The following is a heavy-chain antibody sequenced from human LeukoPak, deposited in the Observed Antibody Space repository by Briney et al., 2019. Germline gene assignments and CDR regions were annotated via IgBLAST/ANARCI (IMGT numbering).Heavy chain of an antibody. V-gene: IGHV3-48*01. CDR1: GFTFSTYS. CDR2: ISSGGTTT. Sequence: PGGSLRLSCVASGFTFSTYSINWVRHAPGKGLEWISYISSGGTTTYYADSVKGRFTISRDNAKNSLLLQMNSLRAEDTAMYYCARATGNYDWGWGQGTLVTVS. D-gene: IGHD3-16*01. J-gene: IGHJ4*02. CDR3: ARATGNYDWG.